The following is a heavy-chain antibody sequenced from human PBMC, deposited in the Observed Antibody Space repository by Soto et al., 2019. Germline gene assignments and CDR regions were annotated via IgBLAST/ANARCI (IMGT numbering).Heavy chain of an antibody. CDR2: INPNSGGT. J-gene: IGHJ3*02. V-gene: IGHV1-2*04. Sequence: AASVKVSCKASGYTFTGYYMHWVRQAPGQGLEWMGWINPNSGGTNYAQKFQGWVTMTRDTSISTAYMELSRLRSDDTAVYYCARADTYYYDSSGHDAFDIWGQGTMVTVSS. CDR3: ARADTYYYDSSGHDAFDI. D-gene: IGHD3-22*01. CDR1: GYTFTGYY.